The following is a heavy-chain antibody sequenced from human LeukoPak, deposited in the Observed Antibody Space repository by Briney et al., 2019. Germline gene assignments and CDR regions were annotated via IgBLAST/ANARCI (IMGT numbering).Heavy chain of an antibody. CDR1: GVSISNYY. V-gene: IGHV4-59*01. J-gene: IGHJ4*02. CDR3: AREDADY. CDR2: IYSSGST. Sequence: PSETLSLTCTVSGVSISNYYWNWIRQPPGKGLEWIGYIYSSGSTNYNPSLKSRVTISLDTSKNQFSLELSSVTPADTAVYYCAREDADYWGQGTLVTVSS.